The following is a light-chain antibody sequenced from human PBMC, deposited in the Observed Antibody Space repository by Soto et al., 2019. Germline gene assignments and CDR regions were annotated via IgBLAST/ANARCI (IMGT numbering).Light chain of an antibody. Sequence: SALTQPPSVSAAPGRKVTISCSGSSSNIGNNYVSWFQQLPGTAPKLLIYESNKRPSGIPDRFSGSKSGTSATLDITGLQTGDEADYYCGTWDTSLSAYVFGTGTKVTVL. J-gene: IGLJ1*01. CDR2: ESN. V-gene: IGLV1-51*02. CDR1: SSNIGNNY. CDR3: GTWDTSLSAYV.